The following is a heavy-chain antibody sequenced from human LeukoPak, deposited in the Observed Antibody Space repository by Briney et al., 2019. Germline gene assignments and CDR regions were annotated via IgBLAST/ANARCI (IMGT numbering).Heavy chain of an antibody. CDR2: ISGTLFSGYRTTT. J-gene: IGHJ4*02. CDR1: GFTVSSNY. V-gene: IGHV3-48*01. CDR3: AKDRELFGLYGVFDY. Sequence: GGSLRLSCAASGFTVSSNYMNWVRQVPGAGPEWISSISGTLFSGYRTTTYYADSVTGRFTISRDNSKNTLYLQMNSLRVEDTAVYYCAKDRELFGLYGVFDYWGQGTLVTVSS. D-gene: IGHD3-10*01.